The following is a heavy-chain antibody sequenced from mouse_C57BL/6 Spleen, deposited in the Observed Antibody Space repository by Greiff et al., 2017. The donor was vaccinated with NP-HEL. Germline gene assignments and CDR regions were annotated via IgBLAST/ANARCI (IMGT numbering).Heavy chain of an antibody. CDR2: IWSGGST. J-gene: IGHJ4*01. CDR1: GFSLTSYG. V-gene: IGHV2-2*01. Sequence: VQLQQSGPGLVQPSQSLSITCTVSGFSLTSYGVHWVRQSPGKGLEWLGVIWSGGSTDYHSAFISRLSISKDNSKSQVFFKMNSLQADDTAIYYCARESPSNYDYAMDYWGQGTSVTVSS. CDR3: ARESPSNYDYAMDY. D-gene: IGHD2-5*01.